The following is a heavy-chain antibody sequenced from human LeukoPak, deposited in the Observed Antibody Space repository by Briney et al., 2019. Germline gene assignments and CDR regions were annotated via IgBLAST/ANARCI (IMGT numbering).Heavy chain of an antibody. Sequence: SETLSLTCTVSGGSISSSTYYWAWIRQPPGKELEWIGSIYYSGSTYYSPSLKSRVTISVDTSKNQFSLKLSSVTAADTAVYYSVRYCSSVSCYNYYGMDVWGQGTTVTVSS. CDR1: GGSISSSTYY. V-gene: IGHV4-39*01. CDR2: IYYSGST. CDR3: VRYCSSVSCYNYYGMDV. J-gene: IGHJ6*02. D-gene: IGHD2-2*02.